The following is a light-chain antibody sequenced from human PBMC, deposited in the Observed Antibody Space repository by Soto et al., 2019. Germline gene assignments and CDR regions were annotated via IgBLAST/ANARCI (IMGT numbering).Light chain of an antibody. V-gene: IGKV1-39*01. CDR2: AAS. CDR1: QAVSIY. Sequence: DIQMTQSPSSLSASVADRVTITCRASQAVSIYLNWYRQKPGKAPELLIFAASDLQSGVPSRFSGSGSGTDFTLTISSLQPEDFATYYCQQTYSSPQTFGQGTKV. J-gene: IGKJ1*01. CDR3: QQTYSSPQT.